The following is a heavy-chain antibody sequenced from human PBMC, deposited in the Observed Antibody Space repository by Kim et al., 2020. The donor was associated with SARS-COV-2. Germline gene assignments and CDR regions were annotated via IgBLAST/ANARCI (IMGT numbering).Heavy chain of an antibody. Sequence: ASVKVSCKPSGYTFTAFYIHWVRQAPGQGLEWMGWIDPDSGDTAYDEKFQGRVTMTRDTSISTAYMELTSLRSDDSALYYCATPVMVRGDDDYWGQGTLVTVSS. V-gene: IGHV1-2*02. CDR1: GYTFTAFY. CDR2: IDPDSGDT. CDR3: ATPVMVRGDDDY. D-gene: IGHD3-10*01. J-gene: IGHJ4*02.